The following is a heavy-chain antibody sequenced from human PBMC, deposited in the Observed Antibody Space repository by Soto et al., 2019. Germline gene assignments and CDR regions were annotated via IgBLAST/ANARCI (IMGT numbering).Heavy chain of an antibody. Sequence: GASVKVSCKASGYTFTSYDINWVRQATGQGLEWMGWMNPNSGNTGYAQKFQGRVTMTRNTSISTAYMELSSLRSEDTAVYYCARAPKLFVGAVDYWGKGTLVTVSS. CDR3: ARAPKLFVGAVDY. D-gene: IGHD1-26*01. CDR1: GYTFTSYD. V-gene: IGHV1-8*01. CDR2: MNPNSGNT. J-gene: IGHJ4*02.